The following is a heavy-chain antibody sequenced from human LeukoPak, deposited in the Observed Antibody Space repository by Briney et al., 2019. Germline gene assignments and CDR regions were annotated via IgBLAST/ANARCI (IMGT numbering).Heavy chain of an antibody. V-gene: IGHV4-59*01. CDR3: ARESGDPASFQY. CDR2: IYYIGNT. D-gene: IGHD2-21*02. CDR1: GGSISTYF. J-gene: IGHJ1*01. Sequence: SETLSLTCTVSGGSISTYFWSWIRQPPGKGLEWIGHIYYIGNTNYNPSLRSRVTISVDTSKNQFSLKLTSVTAADTAVYYCARESGDPASFQYWGQGTLVTVSS.